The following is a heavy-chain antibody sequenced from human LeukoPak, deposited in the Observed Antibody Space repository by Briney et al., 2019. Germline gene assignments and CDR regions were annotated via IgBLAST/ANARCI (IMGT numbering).Heavy chain of an antibody. V-gene: IGHV3-30*02. J-gene: IGHJ4*02. CDR1: GFTFSSYG. CDR3: AKGGITARRYFDY. D-gene: IGHD6-6*01. CDR2: IRYDGTNK. Sequence: GGSLRLSCAASGFTFSSYGMHWVRQAPGKGLEWVTFIRYDGTNKYYADSVKGRFTISRDNSKNTLYLQMNSLRAEDTAVYYCAKGGITARRYFDYWGQGTLVTVS.